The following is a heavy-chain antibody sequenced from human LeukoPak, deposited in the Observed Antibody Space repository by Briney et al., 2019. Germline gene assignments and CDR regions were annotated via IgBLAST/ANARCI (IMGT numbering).Heavy chain of an antibody. D-gene: IGHD3-22*01. CDR1: GGTFSSYA. J-gene: IGHJ4*02. CDR3: ARAPPPTYYYDSSGYQN. CDR2: IIPIFGTA. Sequence: SVKVSCTASGGTFSSYAISWVRQAPGQGLEWMGGIIPIFGTANYAQKFQGRVTITADESTSTSYTELSSLRSEDTAVYYCARAPPPTYYYDSSGYQNWGQGTLVTVSS. V-gene: IGHV1-69*01.